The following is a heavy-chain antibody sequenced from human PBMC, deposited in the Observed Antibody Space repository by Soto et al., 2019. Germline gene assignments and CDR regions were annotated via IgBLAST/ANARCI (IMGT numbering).Heavy chain of an antibody. D-gene: IGHD2-21*01. V-gene: IGHV1-8*01. CDR2: INVDSGNT. Sequence: ASVKVSCKAFGYTFNNYDINWVRQASGQGLEWMGWINVDSGNTDYAQKFQGRVTMTRDTSINTVYMELTGLRSDDTAVYFCARGKSGACNPWGQ. J-gene: IGHJ5*02. CDR3: ARGKSGACNP. CDR1: GYTFNNYD.